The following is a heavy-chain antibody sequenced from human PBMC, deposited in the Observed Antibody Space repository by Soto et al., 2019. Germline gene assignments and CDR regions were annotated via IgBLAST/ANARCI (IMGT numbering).Heavy chain of an antibody. J-gene: IGHJ3*02. Sequence: SETLSLTCTVSGGSISSYYWSWIRQPPGKGLEGIGYIYYSGSTNYNPSLKSRVTISVDTSKNQFSLKLSSVTAADTAVYYCARDPRFRGHDAFDIWGQGTMVTVSS. CDR3: ARDPRFRGHDAFDI. CDR1: GGSISSYY. V-gene: IGHV4-59*01. CDR2: IYYSGST. D-gene: IGHD2-21*01.